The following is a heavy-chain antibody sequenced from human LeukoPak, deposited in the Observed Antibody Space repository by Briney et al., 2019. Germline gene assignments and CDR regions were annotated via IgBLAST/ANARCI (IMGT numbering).Heavy chain of an antibody. CDR2: IKQDGSEK. D-gene: IGHD2-15*01. Sequence: PGGSLRLSCAASGFTFSSYGMHWVRQAPGKGLEWVANIKQDGSEKYYVDSVKGRFTISRDNAKNSLYLQMNSLRAEDTAVYYCARRRGVGRYCSGGSCYSIGDAFDIWGQGTMVTVSS. V-gene: IGHV3-7*01. CDR3: ARRRGVGRYCSGGSCYSIGDAFDI. CDR1: GFTFSSYG. J-gene: IGHJ3*02.